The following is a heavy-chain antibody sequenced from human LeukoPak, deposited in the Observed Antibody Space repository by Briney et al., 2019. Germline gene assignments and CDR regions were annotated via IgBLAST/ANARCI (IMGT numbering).Heavy chain of an antibody. CDR1: GGSISSSSYY. Sequence: KPSETLSLTCTVSGGSISSSSYYWGWIRQPPGKGLEWIGSIYYSGSTYYNPSLKSRVTISVDTSKNQFSLKLSSVTAADTAVYYCARRSKAGMDYWGQGTLVTVSS. CDR3: ARRSKAGMDY. CDR2: IYYSGST. J-gene: IGHJ4*02. V-gene: IGHV4-39*01. D-gene: IGHD6-19*01.